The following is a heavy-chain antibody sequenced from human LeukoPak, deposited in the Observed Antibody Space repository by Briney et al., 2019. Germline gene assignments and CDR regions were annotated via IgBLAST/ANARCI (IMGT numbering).Heavy chain of an antibody. CDR1: GFTFSSYS. D-gene: IGHD5-12*01. CDR3: ARGPSGYHNT. V-gene: IGHV3-21*01. Sequence: GGSLRLSCAASGFTFSSYSMNWVRQAPGKGLEWVSSISSSSSYIYYADSVKGRFTISRDNARNSLYLQMNSLRAEDTAVYYCARGPSGYHNTGGQGTLVTVSS. CDR2: ISSSSSYI. J-gene: IGHJ4*02.